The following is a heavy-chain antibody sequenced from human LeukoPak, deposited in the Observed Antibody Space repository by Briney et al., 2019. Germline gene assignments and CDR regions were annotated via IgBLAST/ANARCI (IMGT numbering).Heavy chain of an antibody. Sequence: ASVKVSCKASGYTFTSYDISRVRQAPGQGLEWMGRISAYTGNTNYAQKLQGRVTMTTDTSTRTAYMELRSLRSDDTAVYFCAREYYDYYEGFDYWGQGTLVTVSS. J-gene: IGHJ4*02. CDR1: GYTFTSYD. CDR2: ISAYTGNT. CDR3: AREYYDYYEGFDY. D-gene: IGHD3-22*01. V-gene: IGHV1-18*01.